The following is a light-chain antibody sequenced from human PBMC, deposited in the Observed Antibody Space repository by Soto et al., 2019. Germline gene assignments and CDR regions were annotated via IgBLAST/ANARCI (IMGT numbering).Light chain of an antibody. CDR2: DVS. J-gene: IGLJ1*01. CDR3: SSYTSSSTLYV. V-gene: IGLV2-14*01. Sequence: QSSLTQPASVSGSPGQSITISCTGTSSDVGGYNYVSWYQQNPGKAPKLMIYDVSNRPSGVSNRFSGSKSGNTASLTISGLQAEDEADYYCSSYTSSSTLYVFGTGNKLTVL. CDR1: SSDVGGYNY.